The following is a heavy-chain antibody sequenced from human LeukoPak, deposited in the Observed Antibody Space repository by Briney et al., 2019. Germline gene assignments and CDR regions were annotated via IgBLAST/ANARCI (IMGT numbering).Heavy chain of an antibody. Sequence: ASVKVSCTASGYTFTRYYMHWVRQAPGQGLEWMGIINPSGGSTRYAQKLQGRVTMTRDTSTSTVYMELSSLRSEDTAVYYCVRDYDSSGYFDYWGQGTLVTVSS. V-gene: IGHV1-46*01. CDR2: INPSGGST. D-gene: IGHD3-22*01. CDR3: VRDYDSSGYFDY. CDR1: GYTFTRYY. J-gene: IGHJ4*02.